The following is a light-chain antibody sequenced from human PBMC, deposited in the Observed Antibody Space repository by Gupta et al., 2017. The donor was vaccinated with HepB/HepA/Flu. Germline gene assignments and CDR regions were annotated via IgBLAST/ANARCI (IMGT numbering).Light chain of an antibody. CDR2: TNN. J-gene: IGLJ3*02. CDR1: SPNILINP. Sequence: QSVLTQPPSASGAPGHRVAISCSGTSPNILINPVNWYQQLPGTAPKLLIYTNNQRPSGVPDRFSGSKSGASASLAISGLQSEDEAHYYCATWDDSLNGPVFGGGTKLTVL. CDR3: ATWDDSLNGPV. V-gene: IGLV1-44*01.